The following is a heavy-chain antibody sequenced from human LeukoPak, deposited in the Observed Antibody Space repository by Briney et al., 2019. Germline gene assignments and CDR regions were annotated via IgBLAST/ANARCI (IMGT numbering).Heavy chain of an antibody. CDR3: ARGFYYYYYMDV. J-gene: IGHJ6*03. V-gene: IGHV4-34*01. Sequence: SETLSLTCAVYGGSFSGYYWSWIRQPPGKGLEWIGEINHSGSTNYNPSLKSRVTISVDTSKNQFSLKLSSVTAADTAVYYCARGFYYYYYMDVWGKGTTVTVSS. CDR1: GGSFSGYY. CDR2: INHSGST.